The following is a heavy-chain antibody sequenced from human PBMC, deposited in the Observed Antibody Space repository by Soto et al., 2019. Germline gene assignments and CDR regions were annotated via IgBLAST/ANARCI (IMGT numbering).Heavy chain of an antibody. Sequence: ASVQVSCKASGYTFTSYGISWVRQAPGQGLEWMGWISAYNGNTNYAQKLQGRVTMTTDTSTSTAYMELRSLRSDDTAVYYCARDSSQDYYGSGSYWIYYYYYYGMDVWGQGTTVSVSS. V-gene: IGHV1-18*01. CDR1: GYTFTSYG. D-gene: IGHD3-10*01. CDR2: ISAYNGNT. J-gene: IGHJ6*02. CDR3: ARDSSQDYYGSGSYWIYYYYYYGMDV.